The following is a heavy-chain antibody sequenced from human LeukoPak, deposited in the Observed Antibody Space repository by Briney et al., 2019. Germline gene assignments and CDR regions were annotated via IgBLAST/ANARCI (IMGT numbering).Heavy chain of an antibody. V-gene: IGHV3-21*01. Sequence: GRSLRLSCAASGFTFSSYSMNWVRQAPGKGLEWVSSISSSSSYIYYADSVKGRFTISRDNAKNSLYLQMNSLRAEDTAVYYCARVPHASFYDSSGYWVYWGQGTLVTVSS. J-gene: IGHJ4*02. CDR2: ISSSSSYI. CDR1: GFTFSSYS. D-gene: IGHD3-22*01. CDR3: ARVPHASFYDSSGYWVY.